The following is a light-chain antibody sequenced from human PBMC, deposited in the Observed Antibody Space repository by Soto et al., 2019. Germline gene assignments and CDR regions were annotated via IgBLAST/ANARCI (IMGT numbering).Light chain of an antibody. Sequence: DIQLTQSPSFLSASLGDRVTITCRASRSIGSYLAWYQQKPGKAPRLLIYAASTLQSGVPSRFSGSGSDTEFTLTISSLQPEDFAAYYCQQLNNYPLTFGGGTKVDIK. V-gene: IGKV1-9*01. CDR1: RSIGSY. CDR2: AAS. CDR3: QQLNNYPLT. J-gene: IGKJ4*01.